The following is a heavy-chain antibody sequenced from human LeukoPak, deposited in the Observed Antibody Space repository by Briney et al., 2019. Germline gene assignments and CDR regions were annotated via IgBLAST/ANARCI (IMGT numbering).Heavy chain of an antibody. CDR1: GYTFTNYY. CDR2: INPNGHWT. D-gene: IGHD3-22*01. CDR3: GYDSSGYYPRYYYYYMDV. J-gene: IGHJ6*03. V-gene: IGHV1-46*01. Sequence: GASVKVSCKAFGYTFTNYYMHWVRQAPGQGLEWMGLINPNGHWTSYAQKFQGRVTLTRDVSTSTDYLELSSLRSEDTAVYYCGYDSSGYYPRYYYYYMDVWGKGTTVTVSS.